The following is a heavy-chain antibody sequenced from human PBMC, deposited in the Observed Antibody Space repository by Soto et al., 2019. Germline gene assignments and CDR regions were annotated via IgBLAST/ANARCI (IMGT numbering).Heavy chain of an antibody. D-gene: IGHD3-16*01. CDR3: ARDKGGAAHQNYYYYGMDV. CDR2: IYTSGST. V-gene: IGHV4-4*07. CDR1: GGSISIYY. Sequence: SETLSLTCTVSGGSISIYYWSWIRQPAGKGLEWIGRIYTSGSTNYNPSHKSRVTMSVDTSKNQFSLKLSSVTAADTAVYYCARDKGGAAHQNYYYYGMDVWGQGTTVTVSS. J-gene: IGHJ6*02.